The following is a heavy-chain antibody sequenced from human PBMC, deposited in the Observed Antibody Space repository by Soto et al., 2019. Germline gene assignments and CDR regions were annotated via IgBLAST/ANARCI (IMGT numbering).Heavy chain of an antibody. CDR1: GFTFSSYW. V-gene: IGHV3-7*01. Sequence: GGSLRLSCAASGFTFSSYWMSWVRQAPGKGLEWVANIKQDGSEKYYVDSVKGRFTISRDNAKNSLYLQMNSLRAEDTAVYYCARDARDIVVVPAAATGRYSGYDSYYFDYWGQGTLVTVSS. CDR2: IKQDGSEK. D-gene: IGHD2-2*01. CDR3: ARDARDIVVVPAAATGRYSGYDSYYFDY. J-gene: IGHJ4*02.